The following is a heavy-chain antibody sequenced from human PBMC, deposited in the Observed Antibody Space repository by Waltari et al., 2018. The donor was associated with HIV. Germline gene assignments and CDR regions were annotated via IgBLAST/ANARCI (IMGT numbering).Heavy chain of an antibody. CDR2: SYSGGST. J-gene: IGHJ2*01. Sequence: EVQLVESGGGLIQPGGSLRLSCAASGFTVSSKYINWVRQAPGKGLEWVSASYSGGSTYYADSVKGRFTISRDNSRNTLYLQMNSLRAEDTAVYYCAKASGIVNGANSRYWYFDLWGRGTLVTVSS. D-gene: IGHD4-17*01. CDR1: GFTVSSKY. V-gene: IGHV3-53*01. CDR3: AKASGIVNGANSRYWYFDL.